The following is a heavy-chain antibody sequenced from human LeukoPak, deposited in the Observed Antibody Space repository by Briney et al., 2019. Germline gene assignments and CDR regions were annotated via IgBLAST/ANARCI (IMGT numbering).Heavy chain of an antibody. J-gene: IGHJ4*02. CDR1: GYTFSGYY. CDR3: ARGRGGVTTGFDH. D-gene: IGHD4-17*01. CDR2: INSNSGAR. V-gene: IGHV1-2*02. Sequence: GASVKVSCKASGYTFSGYYMHWVRQAPGQGLESMGWINSNSGARNYEPTFPGRVTFSRDNSISTAYMDLSSLRSDGTAIYYSARGRGGVTTGFDHWGQGTLVTVSS.